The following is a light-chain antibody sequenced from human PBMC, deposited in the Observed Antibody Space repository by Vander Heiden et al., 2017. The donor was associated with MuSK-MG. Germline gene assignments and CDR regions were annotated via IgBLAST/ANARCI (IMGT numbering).Light chain of an antibody. CDR1: KLGDKY. J-gene: IGLJ3*02. CDR2: QDS. CDR3: QAWDSSTVV. V-gene: IGLV3-1*01. Sequence: SHELTQPPSVSVSPGQTASITCSGDKLGDKYACWYQQKPGQSPVLVIYQDSKRPSGIPERFSGSNSGNTATLTIGGTQAMDEADYYCQAWDSSTVVFGGGTKLTVL.